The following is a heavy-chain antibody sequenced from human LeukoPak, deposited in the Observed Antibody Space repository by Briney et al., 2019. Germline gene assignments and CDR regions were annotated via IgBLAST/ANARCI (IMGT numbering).Heavy chain of an antibody. Sequence: PGGSLRLSCAASGFTFNIYAMSWVRQAPGKGLGWVSSITSSGDATFHADSVKDRFTISRDNSKSTLYLQMSRLRVEDTAVYYCAKDRPNYHESNGHYYRLNGDSWGQGTLVTVSS. CDR3: AKDRPNYHESNGHYYRLNGDS. J-gene: IGHJ5*01. V-gene: IGHV3-23*01. D-gene: IGHD3-22*01. CDR2: ITSSGDAT. CDR1: GFTFNIYA.